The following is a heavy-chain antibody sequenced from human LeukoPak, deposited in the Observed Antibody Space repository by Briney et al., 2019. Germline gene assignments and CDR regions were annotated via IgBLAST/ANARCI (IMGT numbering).Heavy chain of an antibody. Sequence: PSETLSLTCAVSGGSISSSNWWSWVRQPPGKGLEWIGEIYHSGSTNYNPSLKSRVTISVDKSKNQFSLKLSSATAADTAVYYCARRLRYFDWLLDYFGYWGQGTLVTVSS. V-gene: IGHV4-4*02. J-gene: IGHJ4*02. CDR1: GGSISSSNW. CDR2: IYHSGST. CDR3: ARRLRYFDWLLDYFGY. D-gene: IGHD3-9*01.